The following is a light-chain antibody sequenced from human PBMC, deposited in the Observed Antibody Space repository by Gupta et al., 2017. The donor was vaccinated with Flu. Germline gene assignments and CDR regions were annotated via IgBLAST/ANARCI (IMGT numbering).Light chain of an antibody. J-gene: IGKJ5*01. CDR2: AAT. V-gene: IGKV1-12*02. CDR1: QGSASW. Sequence: PSYLSASVGDKVTITCRASQGSASWVAWYQQKPGQVPELLIYAATTLHTGVPSRFRGSGSGTGFNLTITGLQPEDFATYYCQQASSFPFTFGQWTRLENK. CDR3: QQASSFPFT.